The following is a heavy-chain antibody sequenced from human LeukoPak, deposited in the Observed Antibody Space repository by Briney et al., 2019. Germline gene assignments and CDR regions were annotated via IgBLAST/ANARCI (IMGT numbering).Heavy chain of an antibody. CDR2: INSASSDI. D-gene: IGHD3-16*01. J-gene: IGHJ4*02. Sequence: GGSPRLSCAASGFAFSTYTMNWVRQAPGKGLEWISCINSASSDIYYADSVWGRFTISRDNAKNSLYLQMNSLRAEDTGVYYCARDRYPLGSYAPPFDYWGQGILVTVSS. V-gene: IGHV3-21*05. CDR1: GFAFSTYT. CDR3: ARDRYPLGSYAPPFDY.